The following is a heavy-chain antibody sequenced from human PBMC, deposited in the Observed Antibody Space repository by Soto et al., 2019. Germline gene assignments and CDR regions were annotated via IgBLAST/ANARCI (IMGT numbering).Heavy chain of an antibody. V-gene: IGHV3-23*01. J-gene: IGHJ4*02. Sequence: TGGSLRLSCAASGFTFSSYAMRWVRQAPVKGLEWVSAISGSGGSTYYADSVKGRFTISRDNSKNTLYLQMNSLRAEDTAVYYCARRGSGSYYDYWGQGTLVTVSS. D-gene: IGHD1-26*01. CDR3: ARRGSGSYYDY. CDR2: ISGSGGST. CDR1: GFTFSSYA.